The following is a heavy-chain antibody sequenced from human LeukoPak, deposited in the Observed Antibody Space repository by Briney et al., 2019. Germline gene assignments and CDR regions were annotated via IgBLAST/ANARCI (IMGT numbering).Heavy chain of an antibody. Sequence: SETLSLTCTVSGGSISSSSYYWGWIRQPPGKGLEWIGSIYYSGSTYYNPSLKSRVTISVGTSKNQFSLKLSSVTAADTAVYYCARHDYDFWSGYANYFDYWGQGTLVTVSS. CDR1: GGSISSSSYY. D-gene: IGHD3-3*01. CDR2: IYYSGST. J-gene: IGHJ4*02. V-gene: IGHV4-39*01. CDR3: ARHDYDFWSGYANYFDY.